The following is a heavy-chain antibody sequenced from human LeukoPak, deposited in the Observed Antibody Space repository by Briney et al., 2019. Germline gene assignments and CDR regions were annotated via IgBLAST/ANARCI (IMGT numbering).Heavy chain of an antibody. CDR2: IRYDGTNK. CDR3: ARDGVSGGDAFDI. D-gene: IGHD3-16*01. CDR1: GFTFSSYG. J-gene: IGHJ3*02. V-gene: IGHV3-30*02. Sequence: GGSLRLSCAASGFTFSSYGMHWVRQAPGKGLEWVAFIRYDGTNKYYADSVKGRFTISRDNAKKSLYLQMNSLRAEDTAVYYCARDGVSGGDAFDIWGQGTMVTVSS.